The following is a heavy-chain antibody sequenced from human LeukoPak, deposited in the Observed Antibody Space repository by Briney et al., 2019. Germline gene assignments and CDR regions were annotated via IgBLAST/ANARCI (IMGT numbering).Heavy chain of an antibody. V-gene: IGHV4-31*03. Sequence: PSETLSLTCTVSGGSISSGGYYWSWIRQHPGKGLEWIGYIYYSGSTYYNPSLKSRVTISVDTSKNQFPLKLSSVTAADTAVYYCARCTYYDFWSGSYPSGFDPWGQGTLVTVSS. CDR1: GGSISSGGYY. J-gene: IGHJ5*02. CDR3: ARCTYYDFWSGSYPSGFDP. CDR2: IYYSGST. D-gene: IGHD3-3*01.